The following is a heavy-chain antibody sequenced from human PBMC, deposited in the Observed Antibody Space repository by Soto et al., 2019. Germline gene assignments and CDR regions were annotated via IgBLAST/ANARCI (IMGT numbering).Heavy chain of an antibody. Sequence: QVQLVQSGAEVKKPGASVKVSCKASGYTFTSYGISWVRQAPGQGLEWMGWISGYNGDTNYAQKLQGRVTMTTATSTNTAYMELRSLRSDDTAVYYCARAPQTVAGAGIWYWGQGTLVTVSS. D-gene: IGHD6-13*01. J-gene: IGHJ4*02. CDR1: GYTFTSYG. V-gene: IGHV1-18*04. CDR2: ISGYNGDT. CDR3: ARAPQTVAGAGIWY.